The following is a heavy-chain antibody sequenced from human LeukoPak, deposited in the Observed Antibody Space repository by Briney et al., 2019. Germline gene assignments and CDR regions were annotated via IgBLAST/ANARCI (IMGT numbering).Heavy chain of an antibody. Sequence: GGSLRLSCAASGFTVSSNYMSWVRQAPGKGLEWVSIIYRDDRTFYADSVKDRFTISRDNSKKTLFLQMNSLRAEDTAVYYCARDLGSYVDSWGRGTLVTVSS. J-gene: IGHJ5*01. CDR1: GFTVSSNY. CDR3: ARDLGSYVDS. V-gene: IGHV3-66*01. D-gene: IGHD5-18*01. CDR2: IYRDDRT.